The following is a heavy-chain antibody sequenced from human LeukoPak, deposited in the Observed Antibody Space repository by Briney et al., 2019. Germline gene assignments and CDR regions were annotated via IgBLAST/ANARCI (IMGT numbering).Heavy chain of an antibody. CDR3: ARASGSGWLVRSDAFDI. D-gene: IGHD6-19*01. V-gene: IGHV4-4*07. Sequence: PSETLSLTCTVSGGSISSYYWSWIRQPAGKGLEWIGRIYTSGSTNYNPSLKSRVTMSIDTSKNQFSLKLSSVTAADTAVYYCARASGSGWLVRSDAFDIWGQGTMVTVSS. CDR2: IYTSGST. J-gene: IGHJ3*02. CDR1: GGSISSYY.